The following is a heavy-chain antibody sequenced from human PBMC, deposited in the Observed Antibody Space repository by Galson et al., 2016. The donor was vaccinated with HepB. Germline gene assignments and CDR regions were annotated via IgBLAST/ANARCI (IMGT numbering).Heavy chain of an antibody. Sequence: SLRLSCAASGFTFSYYAMYWVRQAPGKGLEWVAVMSYDGSSKNYADSVQGRFTISRDNSKSTLYLQMNSLRAEDTAVYYCARDYCGGSGCPPGGYWGQGTLVTVSA. J-gene: IGHJ4*02. CDR1: GFTFSYYA. CDR3: ARDYCGGSGCPPGGY. CDR2: MSYDGSSK. D-gene: IGHD6-25*01. V-gene: IGHV3-30-3*01.